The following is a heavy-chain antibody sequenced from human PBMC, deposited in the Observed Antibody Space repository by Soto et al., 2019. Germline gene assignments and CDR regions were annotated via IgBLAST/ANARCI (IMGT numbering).Heavy chain of an antibody. V-gene: IGHV3-30*18. D-gene: IGHD2-8*01. CDR2: ISYDGSYK. J-gene: IGHJ4*02. CDR1: GFTFSSYG. Sequence: QVQLVESGGGVVQPGRSLRLSCAASGFTFSSYGMHWVRQAPGKGLEWVAVISYDGSYKYYADSVKGRFTISRDNSKNTLYLQMNSLRAADTAVYYCTKCNGGFDYWGQGTLVTVSS. CDR3: TKCNGGFDY.